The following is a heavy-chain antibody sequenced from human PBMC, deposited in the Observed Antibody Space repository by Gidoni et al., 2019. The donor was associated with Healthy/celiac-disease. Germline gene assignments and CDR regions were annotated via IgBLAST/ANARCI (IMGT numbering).Heavy chain of an antibody. D-gene: IGHD3-16*02. CDR3: ARDLYDYIWGSYPDY. Sequence: EVQLVESGGGLVQPGGSLRLSCAASGFTFSSYSMNWVRQAPGKGLEWVSYISSSSSTIYYADSVKGRFTISRDNAKNSLYLQMNSLRAEDTAVYYCARDLYDYIWGSYPDYWGQGTLVTVSS. CDR1: GFTFSSYS. CDR2: ISSSSSTI. V-gene: IGHV3-48*01. J-gene: IGHJ4*02.